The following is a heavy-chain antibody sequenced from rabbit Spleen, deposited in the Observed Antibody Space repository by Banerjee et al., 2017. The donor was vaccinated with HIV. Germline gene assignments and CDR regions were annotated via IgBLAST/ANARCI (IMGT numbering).Heavy chain of an antibody. CDR3: ARDAGTSFSTYGMDL. CDR2: IYTGRGGST. CDR1: GFSYSTNYY. D-gene: IGHD8-1*01. Sequence: QEQLVESGGGLVKPGASLTLTCKASGFSYSTNYYMCWVRQAPGKGLEWIGAIYTGRGGSTYSATWAKGRFTISKTSSTTVTLQMTSLTAADTATYFCARDAGTSFSTYGMDLWGQGTLVTVS. J-gene: IGHJ6*01. V-gene: IGHV1S45*01.